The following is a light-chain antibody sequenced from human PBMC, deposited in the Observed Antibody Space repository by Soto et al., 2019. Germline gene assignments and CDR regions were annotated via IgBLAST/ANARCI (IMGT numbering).Light chain of an antibody. V-gene: IGKV1-5*01. J-gene: IGKJ1*01. CDR1: HSISSW. CDR2: DAS. Sequence: DIQMTQSPSTLSASVGDRVTITCRASHSISSWLAWYQQSPGKAPKVLIYDASSLESGVPSRFSGSGSGTEFTLTISSLPPDDSATYYCQQYNSYSWTFGQGTKVEIK. CDR3: QQYNSYSWT.